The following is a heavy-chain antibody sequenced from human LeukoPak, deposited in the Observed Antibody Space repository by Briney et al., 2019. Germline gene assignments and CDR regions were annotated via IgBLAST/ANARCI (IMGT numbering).Heavy chain of an antibody. D-gene: IGHD7-27*01. J-gene: IGHJ6*02. V-gene: IGHV4-30-4*01. CDR2: IYYSGST. CDR3: ARDLGRSYYYGMDV. CDR1: GGSISSGDYY. Sequence: SETLSLTCTVSGGSISSGDYYWSWIRQPPGKGLEWIGYIYYSGSTYYNPSLKSRVTISVDTSKNQFSLKLSSVTAADTAVYYCARDLGRSYYYGMDVWGQGTTVTVSS.